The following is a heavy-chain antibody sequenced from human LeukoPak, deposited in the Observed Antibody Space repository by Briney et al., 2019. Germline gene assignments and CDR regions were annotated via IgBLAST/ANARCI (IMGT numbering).Heavy chain of an antibody. D-gene: IGHD6-6*01. CDR3: AKGPRAYSSSPTYYFDC. J-gene: IGHJ4*02. Sequence: GGSLRLSCAASGFTFSSYGMHWVHQAPGKGLEWVAFIRYDGSNKYYADSVKGRFTISRDNSKNTLYLQMNSLRAEDTAIYYCAKGPRAYSSSPTYYFDCWGQGTLVTVSS. V-gene: IGHV3-30*02. CDR1: GFTFSSYG. CDR2: IRYDGSNK.